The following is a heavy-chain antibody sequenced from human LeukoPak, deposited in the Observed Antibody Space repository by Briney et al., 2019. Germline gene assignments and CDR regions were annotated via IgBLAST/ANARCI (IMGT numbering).Heavy chain of an antibody. CDR2: ISAYNGNT. CDR1: GCTFTSYS. CDR3: ARAAEGAAAGTVDY. J-gene: IGHJ4*02. D-gene: IGHD6-13*01. Sequence: ASVKVSCKASGCTFTSYSISWVRQAPGQGLEWMGWISAYNGNTNYAQKLQGRVTMTTDTSTSTAYMELRSLRSDDTAVYYCARAAEGAAAGTVDYWGQGTLVTVSS. V-gene: IGHV1-18*01.